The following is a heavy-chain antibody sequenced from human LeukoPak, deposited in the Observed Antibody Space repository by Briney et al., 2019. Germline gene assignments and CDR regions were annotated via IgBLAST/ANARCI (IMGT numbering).Heavy chain of an antibody. D-gene: IGHD6-6*01. CDR2: ITNSGGGP. Sequence: GGSLRLSCAASGFTFSKYAMSWVRQAPGKGPEWVSGITNSGGGPSSADSVKGRFTISRDNSKNALYLQMNSLRVEDTAVYYCAKDGRSSAPHWGQGTLVTVSS. CDR1: GFTFSKYA. CDR3: AKDGRSSAPH. V-gene: IGHV3-23*01. J-gene: IGHJ4*02.